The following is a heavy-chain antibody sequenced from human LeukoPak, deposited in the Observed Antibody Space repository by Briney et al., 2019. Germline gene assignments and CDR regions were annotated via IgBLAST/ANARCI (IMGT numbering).Heavy chain of an antibody. CDR1: AFTFSGYS. Sequence: KAGGSLRLSCVVSAFTFSGYSMHWVRQAPGKGLEWVAFISPDGSNKYCADSLKGRFTISRDNSKNTLFLQMNSLRPEDTAVYYCARVGYDYNWYDAFNIGGQGTMATVSS. CDR2: ISPDGSNK. J-gene: IGHJ3*02. V-gene: IGHV3-30*04. D-gene: IGHD1-1*01. CDR3: ARVGYDYNWYDAFNI.